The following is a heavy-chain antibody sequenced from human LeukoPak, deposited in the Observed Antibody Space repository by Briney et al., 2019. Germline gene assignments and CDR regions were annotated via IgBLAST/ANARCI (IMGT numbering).Heavy chain of an antibody. CDR3: ARDYCSSISCMDA. CDR2: IWSDGNNK. CDR1: GFTFSRYW. Sequence: GGSLRLSCAASGFTFSRYWMSWVRQAPGKGLEWVAVIWSDGNNKEHGDSVKGRFTISRDNSKNTLYLQMNSLRAEDTAMYYCARDYCSSISCMDAWGQGTTVTVSS. V-gene: IGHV3-33*08. J-gene: IGHJ6*02. D-gene: IGHD2-2*01.